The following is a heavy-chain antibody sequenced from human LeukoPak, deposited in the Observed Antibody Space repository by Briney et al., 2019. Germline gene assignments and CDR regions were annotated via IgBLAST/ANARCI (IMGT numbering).Heavy chain of an antibody. CDR3: ARDYDFWSGYYAPTRGYFGY. V-gene: IGHV3-30*02. D-gene: IGHD3-3*01. Sequence: RGALKLSCAASGFTFSGSGMHWVRQAPGKGLEWVTFIRYDGSNKYYTDSVKGRFTISRENSKDTLYLQVDSLRAEDTAVYYCARDYDFWSGYYAPTRGYFGYWGQGTLVTVSS. J-gene: IGHJ4*02. CDR2: IRYDGSNK. CDR1: GFTFSGSG.